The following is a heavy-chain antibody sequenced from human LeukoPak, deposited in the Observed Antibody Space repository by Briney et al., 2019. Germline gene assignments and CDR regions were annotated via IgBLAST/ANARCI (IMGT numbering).Heavy chain of an antibody. J-gene: IGHJ4*02. CDR1: GLSISTSGVG. CDR2: IFWNDDK. D-gene: IGHD6-19*01. Sequence: SGPTLVNPTQTLTLTCTFSGLSISTSGVGVGWIRQPPGKALEWLAIIFWNDDKRYSPSLKSRLTITKDTSKNQVVLTMTNMDPVDTATYYCAHRSSGWYKFDYWGQGTLVTVSS. V-gene: IGHV2-5*01. CDR3: AHRSSGWYKFDY.